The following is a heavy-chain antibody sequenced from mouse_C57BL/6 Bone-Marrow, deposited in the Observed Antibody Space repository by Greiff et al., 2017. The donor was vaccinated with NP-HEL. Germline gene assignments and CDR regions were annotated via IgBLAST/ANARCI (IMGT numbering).Heavy chain of an antibody. J-gene: IGHJ1*03. V-gene: IGHV1-82*01. Sequence: VQLQQSGPELVKPGASVKISCKASGYAFSSSWMNWVKQRPGKGLEWIGRIYPGDGDTNYIGKFKGKATLTADKSSSTAYMQLSSLTSEDSAVYFCARNGYGSSLYWYFDVWGTGTTVTVSS. CDR2: IYPGDGDT. D-gene: IGHD1-1*01. CDR1: GYAFSSSW. CDR3: ARNGYGSSLYWYFDV.